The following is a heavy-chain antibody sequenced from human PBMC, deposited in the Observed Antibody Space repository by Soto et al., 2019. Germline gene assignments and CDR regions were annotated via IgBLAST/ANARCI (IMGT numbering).Heavy chain of an antibody. Sequence: GESLKISCKGSGYSFTSYWIGWVRQMPGKGLEWMGIIYPGDSDTRYSPSFQGQVTISADKSISTAYLQWSSLKASDTAMYYRAGSGDIVVVPAASGMDVWGQGTTVTVSS. V-gene: IGHV5-51*01. J-gene: IGHJ6*02. CDR3: AGSGDIVVVPAASGMDV. CDR1: GYSFTSYW. CDR2: IYPGDSDT. D-gene: IGHD2-2*01.